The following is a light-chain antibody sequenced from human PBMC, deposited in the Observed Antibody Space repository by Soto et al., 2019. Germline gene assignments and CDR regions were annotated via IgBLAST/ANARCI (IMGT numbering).Light chain of an antibody. CDR3: ATWDSSLSEVV. Sequence: QSVLTQSPSVSAAPGQKVTISCAGSRSNIGNDYVSWYQLVPGRAPKLLIYDNNKRPSGIPDRFSGSKSGTSATLGITGLQTGDEAEYYCATWDSSLSEVVFGGGTKLTVL. CDR1: RSNIGNDY. J-gene: IGLJ2*01. CDR2: DNN. V-gene: IGLV1-51*01.